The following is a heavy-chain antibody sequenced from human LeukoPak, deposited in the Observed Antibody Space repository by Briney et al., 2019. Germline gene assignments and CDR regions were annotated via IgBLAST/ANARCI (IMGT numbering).Heavy chain of an antibody. CDR2: INPSGGST. D-gene: IGHD3-22*01. CDR3: ARDSAYANYYDSSGYYRYFDY. V-gene: IGHV1-46*01. CDR1: GYTFTSYY. Sequence: ASVKVSCKASGYTFTSYYMHWVRQAPGQGLEWMGIINPSGGSTSYAQKFQGRVTMTRDTSTSTVCMELSSLRSEDTAVYCCARDSAYANYYDSSGYYRYFDYWGQGTLVTVSS. J-gene: IGHJ4*02.